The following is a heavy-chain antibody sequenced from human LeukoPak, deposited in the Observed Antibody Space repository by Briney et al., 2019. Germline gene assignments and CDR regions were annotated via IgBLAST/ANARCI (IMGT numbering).Heavy chain of an antibody. CDR3: ARDVGGSGSYYYYYYYGMDV. CDR2: ISYDGSNK. D-gene: IGHD3-10*01. Sequence: GGSLRLSCAASGVTFSTYGMHWVRQAPGKGLEWVAVISYDGSNKYYADSVKGRFTISRDNSKNTLYLQMNSLRAEDTAVYYCARDVGGSGSYYYYYYYGMDVWGQGTTVTVSS. CDR1: GVTFSTYG. J-gene: IGHJ6*02. V-gene: IGHV3-30*03.